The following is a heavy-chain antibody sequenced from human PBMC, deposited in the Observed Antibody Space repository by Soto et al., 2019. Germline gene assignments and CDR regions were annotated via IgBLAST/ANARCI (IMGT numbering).Heavy chain of an antibody. D-gene: IGHD4-17*01. CDR3: AKDRGALRWSEEHYYFDY. V-gene: IGHV3-30*18. CDR2: ILYDGSNK. Sequence: GGSLRLSCAASGFTFSSYGMHWVRQAPGKGLEWVAVILYDGSNKYYADSVKGRFTISRDNSKNTLYLQMNSLRAEDTAVYYCAKDRGALRWSEEHYYFDYWGQGTLVTVSS. CDR1: GFTFSSYG. J-gene: IGHJ4*02.